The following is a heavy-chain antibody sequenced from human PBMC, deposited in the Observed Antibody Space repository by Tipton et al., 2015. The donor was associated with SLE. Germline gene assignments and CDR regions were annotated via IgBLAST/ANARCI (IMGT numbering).Heavy chain of an antibody. CDR2: LYAGGST. CDR1: GVSISTSRYY. D-gene: IGHD5-12*01. CDR3: ASEGAGGYNWFDP. J-gene: IGHJ5*02. V-gene: IGHV4-39*02. Sequence: TLSLTCSVSGVSISTSRYYWGWIRQSPGQGLEWVGRLYAGGSTYFHPSLKSRASISADASKNHFSLKLNSVTAADTAVYYCASEGAGGYNWFDPWGQGTLVTVSS.